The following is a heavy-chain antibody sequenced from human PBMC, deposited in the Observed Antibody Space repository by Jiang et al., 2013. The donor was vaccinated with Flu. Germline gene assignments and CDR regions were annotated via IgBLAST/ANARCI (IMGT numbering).Heavy chain of an antibody. Sequence: GPGLVKPSETLSLTCTVSGGSISSSSYYWGWIRQPPGKGLEWIGSIYYSGSTYYNSSLKSRVTISVDTSKNQFSLKLKSVTATDTAVYYCARHGEGGGEVLDYWGQGTLVTVSS. J-gene: IGHJ4*02. V-gene: IGHV4-39*01. CDR3: ARHGEGGGEVLDY. D-gene: IGHD3-16*01. CDR1: GGSISSSSYY. CDR2: IYYSGST.